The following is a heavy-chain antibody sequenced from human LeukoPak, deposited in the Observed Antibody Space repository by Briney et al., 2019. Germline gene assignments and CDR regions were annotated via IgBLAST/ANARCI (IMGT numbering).Heavy chain of an antibody. Sequence: ASVKVSCKASGYTFSTYGISWVRQAPGQGLEWVGWISTYNGNTNCAQRLQDRLTMTTDTATRTTFMELRSLRSDDTAVYYCARAGDCSGGDCYMPSDYWGQGTPVTVSS. CDR1: GYTFSTYG. CDR3: ARAGDCSGGDCYMPSDY. V-gene: IGHV1-18*01. D-gene: IGHD2-15*01. CDR2: ISTYNGNT. J-gene: IGHJ4*02.